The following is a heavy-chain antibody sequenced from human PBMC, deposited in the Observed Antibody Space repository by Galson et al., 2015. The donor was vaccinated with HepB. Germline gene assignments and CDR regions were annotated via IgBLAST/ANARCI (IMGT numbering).Heavy chain of an antibody. CDR1: GFTFSSYW. J-gene: IGHJ3*02. CDR2: IKQDGSEK. Sequence: SLRLSCAASGFTFSSYWMSWVRQAPGKGLEWVANIKQDGSEKYYVDSVKGRFTISRDNAKNSLYLQMNSLRAEDTAVYYCATGSVVRGVISRSDAFDIWGQGTMVTVSS. D-gene: IGHD3-10*01. CDR3: ATGSVVRGVISRSDAFDI. V-gene: IGHV3-7*03.